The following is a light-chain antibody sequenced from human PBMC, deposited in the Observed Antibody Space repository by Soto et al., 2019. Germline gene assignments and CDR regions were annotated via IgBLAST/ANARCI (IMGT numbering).Light chain of an antibody. V-gene: IGKV1-39*01. Sequence: DIQMTQSPSTLSASVGDRVTITCRASQSISHFLAWYQQKPGKVPKLLIYDASSLESGVPSRFSGSGSGTDFTLTISSLQPEDFATYYCQQSYSTTITFGQGTRLEIK. CDR3: QQSYSTTIT. J-gene: IGKJ5*01. CDR1: QSISHF. CDR2: DAS.